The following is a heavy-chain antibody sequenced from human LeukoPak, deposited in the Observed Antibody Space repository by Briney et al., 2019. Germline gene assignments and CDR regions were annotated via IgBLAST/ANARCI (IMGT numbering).Heavy chain of an antibody. CDR1: GGSISSGGYY. J-gene: IGHJ5*02. CDR3: ARRGSGRINWFDP. CDR2: IYYSGST. D-gene: IGHD2-21*01. V-gene: IGHV4-31*03. Sequence: SQTLSLTCTVSGGSISSGGYYWSWIRQHPGKGLEWIGYIYYSGSTYYNPSLKSRVTISVDTSKNQFSLKLSSVTAADTAVYYCARRGSGRINWFDPWGQGTLATVSS.